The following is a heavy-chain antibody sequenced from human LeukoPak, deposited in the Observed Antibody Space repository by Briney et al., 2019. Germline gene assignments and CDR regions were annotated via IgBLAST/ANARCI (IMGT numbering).Heavy chain of an antibody. J-gene: IGHJ6*03. V-gene: IGHV3-23*01. CDR3: AKAAAGKYYYYYMDV. D-gene: IGHD6-13*01. Sequence: PGGSLRLSCAASGFTFISYAMSWFRQAPGRGLEWVSAISGSGGSTYYADSVKGRFTISRDNSKNTLYLQMNSLRAEDTAVYYCAKAAAGKYYYYYMDVCGKGTTVTVSS. CDR1: GFTFISYA. CDR2: ISGSGGST.